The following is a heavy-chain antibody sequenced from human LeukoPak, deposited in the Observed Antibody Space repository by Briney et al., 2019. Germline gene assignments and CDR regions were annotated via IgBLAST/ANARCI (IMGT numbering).Heavy chain of an antibody. CDR2: ISPSGGST. D-gene: IGHD3-22*01. J-gene: IGHJ4*02. Sequence: ASVKVSCKASGYTFTSYYMHWLRQAPGQGLEWMGIISPSGGSTSYAQKFQGRVTMTRDTSTSTVYMELSSLRSEDTAVYYCARGPLDGGVVVTKPYYFDYWGQGTLVTVSS. V-gene: IGHV1-46*01. CDR3: ARGPLDGGVVVTKPYYFDY. CDR1: GYTFTSYY.